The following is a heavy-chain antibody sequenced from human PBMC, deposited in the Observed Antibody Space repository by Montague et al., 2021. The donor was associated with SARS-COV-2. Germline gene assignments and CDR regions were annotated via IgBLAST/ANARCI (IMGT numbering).Heavy chain of an antibody. CDR3: ARENTVTTFGGPYYIDS. J-gene: IGHJ4*02. CDR2: IYDSGST. D-gene: IGHD4-17*01. Sequence: SETLSLTSIVSGSSVRSYYWSWIRQPPGKGLEWIGYIYDSGSTNYNPSLKSRVTISVDTSKNQFSLKLSSVTAADTAVYYCARENTVTTFGGPYYIDSWGQGTLGTVSA. CDR1: GSSVRSYY. V-gene: IGHV4-59*02.